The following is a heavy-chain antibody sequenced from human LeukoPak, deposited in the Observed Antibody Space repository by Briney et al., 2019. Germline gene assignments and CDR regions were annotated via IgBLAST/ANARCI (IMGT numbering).Heavy chain of an antibody. J-gene: IGHJ4*02. CDR3: ARVGGGSDHNFDY. V-gene: IGHV4-59*01. D-gene: IGHD2-15*01. CDR2: IYYSGST. Sequence: SETLSLTCTVSGGSISSYYWSWIRQPPGKGLEWIGYIYYSGSTSYNPSLKSRVTISVDTSKNQFSLKLSSVTAADTAVYYCARVGGGSDHNFDYWGQGTLVTVSS. CDR1: GGSISSYY.